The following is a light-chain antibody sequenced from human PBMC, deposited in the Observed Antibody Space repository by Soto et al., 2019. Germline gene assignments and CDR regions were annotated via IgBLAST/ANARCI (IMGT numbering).Light chain of an antibody. Sequence: DIVMTQSPDSLAVSLGERATINCRSSQSVLYSSNNRNYLAWYQQKLGHPPKLLIYWASTRKSGVPDRFSGSGSGTDFTLTISSLQAEDVAVYYCQQSYSAPYTFGQGTKLEIK. V-gene: IGKV4-1*01. J-gene: IGKJ2*01. CDR3: QQSYSAPYT. CDR2: WAS. CDR1: QSVLYSSNNRNY.